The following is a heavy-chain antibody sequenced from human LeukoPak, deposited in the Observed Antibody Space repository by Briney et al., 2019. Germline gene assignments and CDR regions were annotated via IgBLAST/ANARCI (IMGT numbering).Heavy chain of an antibody. Sequence: ASVTVSFKSSVYTFTIYDINWVRQATGQGLEWMGWMNPNSGNTGYAQKFQGRVTMTKNTSISTAYMDLSSLRSEDTAVYYCARALSWTTESYYYMDVWGKGTTVTVS. D-gene: IGHD3/OR15-3a*01. CDR1: VYTFTIYD. V-gene: IGHV1-8*01. CDR2: MNPNSGNT. J-gene: IGHJ6*03. CDR3: ARALSWTTESYYYMDV.